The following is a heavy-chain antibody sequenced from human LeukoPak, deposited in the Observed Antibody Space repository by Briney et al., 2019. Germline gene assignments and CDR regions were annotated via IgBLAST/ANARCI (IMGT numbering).Heavy chain of an antibody. CDR1: GFTFSSYG. J-gene: IGHJ4*02. CDR3: AKDRGGSYYS. CDR2: ISYDGSNK. D-gene: IGHD1-26*01. V-gene: IGHV3-30*18. Sequence: PGRSLRLSCAASGFTFSSYGMHWVRQAPGKGLEWVAVISYDGSNKYYADSVKGRFTISRDNSKNTLYLQMNSLRAEDTAVYYCAKDRGGSYYSWGQGTLVTVSS.